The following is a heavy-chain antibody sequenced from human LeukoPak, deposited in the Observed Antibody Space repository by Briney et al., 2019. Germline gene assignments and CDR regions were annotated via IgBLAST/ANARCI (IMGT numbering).Heavy chain of an antibody. Sequence: PGRSLRLSCAASGFTFSSYVIHWVRQAPGKGLEWVAVISYDGSNKYYADSVKGRFTISRDNFKNTVYLQMNSLRAEDTAVYYCARAANWNDGGFDYWGQGTLVTVSS. J-gene: IGHJ4*02. CDR1: GFTFSSYV. CDR3: ARAANWNDGGFDY. D-gene: IGHD1-1*01. V-gene: IGHV3-30*04. CDR2: ISYDGSNK.